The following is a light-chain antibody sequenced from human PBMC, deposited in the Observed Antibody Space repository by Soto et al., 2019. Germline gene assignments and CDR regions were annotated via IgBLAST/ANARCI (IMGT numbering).Light chain of an antibody. CDR1: SSNIGGNS. Sequence: QSVMTQPPSVSAAPGRKVTISCSGSSSNIGGNSVSWYQQLPGTAPKLLIYDDDKRPSGIPDRFSGSKSGTSATLGITGFQTGDEADYYCGSWDSSLSAYVFGTGTQLTVL. CDR3: GSWDSSLSAYV. V-gene: IGLV1-51*01. J-gene: IGLJ1*01. CDR2: DDD.